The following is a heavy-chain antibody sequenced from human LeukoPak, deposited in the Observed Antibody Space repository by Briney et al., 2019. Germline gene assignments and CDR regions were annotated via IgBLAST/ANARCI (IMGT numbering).Heavy chain of an antibody. Sequence: GGSLRLSCAASGFTFSNAWMSWVRQAPGKGLEWVGRIKTKTDGGTADYAAPVKGRFTISRDDSKTTLYLQMNSLKTEDTAVYYCATDKGARDFWGQGTLVTVSS. CDR2: IKTKTDGGTA. CDR3: ATDKGARDF. V-gene: IGHV3-15*01. D-gene: IGHD4/OR15-4a*01. J-gene: IGHJ4*02. CDR1: GFTFSNAW.